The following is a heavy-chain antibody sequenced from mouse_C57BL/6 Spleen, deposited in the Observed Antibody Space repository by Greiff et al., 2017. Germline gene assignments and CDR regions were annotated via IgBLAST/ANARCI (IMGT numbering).Heavy chain of an antibody. J-gene: IGHJ1*03. D-gene: IGHD1-1*01. V-gene: IGHV1-82*01. CDR3: AREVTTVVAPGYFDV. Sequence: VQLQQSGPELVKPGASVQISCKASAYAFSSSWMNWVKQRPGKGLEGIGRIYPGDGDTNYNGKFKGKATLTADKSSSTAYMQLSSLTSEDSAVYFCAREVTTVVAPGYFDVRGTGTTVTVSS. CDR2: IYPGDGDT. CDR1: AYAFSSSW.